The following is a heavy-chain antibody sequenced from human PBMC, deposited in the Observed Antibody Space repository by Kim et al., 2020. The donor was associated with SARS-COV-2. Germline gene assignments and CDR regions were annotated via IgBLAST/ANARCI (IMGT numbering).Heavy chain of an antibody. J-gene: IGHJ4*02. CDR3: AKSSLTDYYVPVG. CDR2: ISYDGSNK. Sequence: GGSLRLSCAASGFTFSNYGMHWVRQAPGKGLEWVAVISYDGSNKYYADSVKGRFTISRDNSKNTLYLQMNSLRAEDTAVYYCAKSSLTDYYVPVGWGQGTLVTVSS. CDR1: GFTFSNYG. D-gene: IGHD3-10*02. V-gene: IGHV3-30*18.